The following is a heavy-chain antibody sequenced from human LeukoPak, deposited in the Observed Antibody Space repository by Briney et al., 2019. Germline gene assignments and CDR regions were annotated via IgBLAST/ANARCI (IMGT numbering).Heavy chain of an antibody. CDR2: IIPILGIA. D-gene: IGHD4-23*01. J-gene: IGHJ4*02. Sequence: GSSVTVSCKASGGTFSSYAISWVRQAPGQGLEWMGRIIPILGIANYAQKFQGRVTITADKSTSTAYMELSSLRSEDTAVYYCARERRTTVVTGFGYWGQGTLVTVSS. CDR1: GGTFSSYA. V-gene: IGHV1-69*04. CDR3: ARERRTTVVTGFGY.